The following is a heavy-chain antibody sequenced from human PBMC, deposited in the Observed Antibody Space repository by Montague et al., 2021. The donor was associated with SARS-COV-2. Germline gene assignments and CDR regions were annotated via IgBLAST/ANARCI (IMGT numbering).Heavy chain of an antibody. CDR2: VHYSGRP. CDR3: TRHVHMTWPEPSPGFDY. D-gene: IGHD1-1*01. V-gene: IGHV4-39*01. Sequence: SETLSLTCTVSGDSISSSSYNWGWIRQPPGKGLEWIGSVHYSGRPYYNPSLKSRVTIYVDTSKNQLPLKLSSVTAPDTAVYYCTRHVHMTWPEPSPGFDYWGQGTLVTVSS. CDR1: GDSISSSSYN. J-gene: IGHJ4*02.